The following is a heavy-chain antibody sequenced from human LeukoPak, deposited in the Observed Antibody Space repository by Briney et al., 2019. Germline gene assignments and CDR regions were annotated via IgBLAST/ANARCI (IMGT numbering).Heavy chain of an antibody. CDR3: AKDRSGSYSRGLDY. CDR1: GFTFSTYG. CDR2: IRYDGSNK. Sequence: RTGGSLRLSSAASGFTFSTYGMHWVRQAPGKGLEWVAFIRYDGSNKYYADSVKGRFTISRDNSKNTLYLQMNSLRAEDTAVFYCAKDRSGSYSRGLDYWGQGTLVTVSS. D-gene: IGHD1-26*01. V-gene: IGHV3-30*02. J-gene: IGHJ4*02.